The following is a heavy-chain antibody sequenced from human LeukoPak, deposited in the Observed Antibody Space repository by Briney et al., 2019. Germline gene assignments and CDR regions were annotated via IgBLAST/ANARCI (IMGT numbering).Heavy chain of an antibody. V-gene: IGHV3-23*01. CDR2: ISGSGTST. CDR3: AKDLPVRYYDSSGYYPT. D-gene: IGHD3-22*01. J-gene: IGHJ5*02. Sequence: GGSLRLSCAASGFTFSNYAMSWVRQAPGKGLEWVSVISGSGTSTYDADSVRRRFTISRDNSKNTLYLQMNSLRAEDTAVYYCAKDLPVRYYDSSGYYPTWGQGTLVTVSS. CDR1: GFTFSNYA.